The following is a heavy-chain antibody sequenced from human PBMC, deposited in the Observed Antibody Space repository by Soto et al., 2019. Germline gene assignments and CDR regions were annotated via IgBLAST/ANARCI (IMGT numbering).Heavy chain of an antibody. Sequence: SLKIYWKGSGYSFTNYWIGWVRQMHGKGLEWMGIIYPGDSDTRYSPSFQGQVTISADKSITTAYLQWNSLKASDTAMYYCARGTGSYNHPLGYWGQGTQVTVSS. V-gene: IGHV5-51*01. J-gene: IGHJ4*02. CDR2: IYPGDSDT. CDR1: GYSFTNYW. D-gene: IGHD3-10*01. CDR3: ARGTGSYNHPLGY.